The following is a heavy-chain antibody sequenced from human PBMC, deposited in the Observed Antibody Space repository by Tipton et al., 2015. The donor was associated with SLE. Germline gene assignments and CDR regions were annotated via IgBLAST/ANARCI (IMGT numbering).Heavy chain of an antibody. D-gene: IGHD3-3*01. CDR2: IKGKIDGGTT. CDR1: GFTFINAW. Sequence: SLRLSCAASGFTFINAWMSWVRQAPGKGLEWVGRIKGKIDGGTTDYAAPVKGRSSISRDDSKNTLYLQMNSLKSEDTAVYYCARDRFWSGYYNWFDPWGQGTLVTVSS. V-gene: IGHV3-15*05. J-gene: IGHJ5*02. CDR3: ARDRFWSGYYNWFDP.